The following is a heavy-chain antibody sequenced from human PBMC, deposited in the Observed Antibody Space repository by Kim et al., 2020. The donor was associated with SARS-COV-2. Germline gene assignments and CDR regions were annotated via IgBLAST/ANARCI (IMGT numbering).Heavy chain of an antibody. CDR1: GFTFSSYW. J-gene: IGHJ4*02. Sequence: GGSLRLSCAASGFTFSSYWMHWVRQAPGKGLVWVSRIKSDGSSITYADSVKGRFTISRDNAKNTLYLQMNGLRAEDTAVYYCARDSIYCTGGICSYDYWGQGTLVTVSS. CDR3: ARDSIYCTGGICSYDY. D-gene: IGHD2-8*02. V-gene: IGHV3-74*03. CDR2: IKSDGSSI.